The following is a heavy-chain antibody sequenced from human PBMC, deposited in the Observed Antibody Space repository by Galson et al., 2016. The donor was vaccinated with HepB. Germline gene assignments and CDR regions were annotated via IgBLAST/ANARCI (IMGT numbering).Heavy chain of an antibody. D-gene: IGHD1-1*01. CDR2: ISNDGSNK. Sequence: SLRLSCADSGFIFRSYAMNWVRQAPGKGLEWLAVISNDGSNKYFADSVKGRFTISRDNSKNTPYLQMNSLRAEDTAVYYCARFIASPWNDYYYYGMDVWGKGTTVTASS. CDR3: ARFIASPWNDYYYYGMDV. V-gene: IGHV3-30-3*01. J-gene: IGHJ6*04. CDR1: GFIFRSYA.